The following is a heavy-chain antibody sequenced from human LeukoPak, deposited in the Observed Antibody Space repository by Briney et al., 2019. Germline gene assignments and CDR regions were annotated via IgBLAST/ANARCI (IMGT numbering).Heavy chain of an antibody. V-gene: IGHV3-23*01. D-gene: IGHD6-19*01. CDR3: ARSELSSGWFHDY. CDR2: ISGFGGST. J-gene: IGHJ4*02. Sequence: PGGTLRLSCAASGFTFSSYGMSWVRQAPGKGLEWVSTISGFGGSTYFADSVKGRFTISRDNSKNTLYLQMNSLRAEDTAVYYCARSELSSGWFHDYWGQGTLVTVSS. CDR1: GFTFSSYG.